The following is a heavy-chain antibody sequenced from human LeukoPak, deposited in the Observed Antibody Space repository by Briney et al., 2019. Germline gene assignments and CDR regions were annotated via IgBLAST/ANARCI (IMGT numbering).Heavy chain of an antibody. D-gene: IGHD6-19*01. CDR1: GFTVSSNY. V-gene: IGHV3-53*01. J-gene: IGHJ4*02. CDR3: ARDGVAGLVPFDY. Sequence: GGSLRLSCAASGFTVSSNYMSWVRQAPGKGLEWVSVIYSGGSTYYADPVKGRFTISRDNSKNTLYLQMNSLRAEDTAVYYCARDGVAGLVPFDYWGQGTLVTVSS. CDR2: IYSGGST.